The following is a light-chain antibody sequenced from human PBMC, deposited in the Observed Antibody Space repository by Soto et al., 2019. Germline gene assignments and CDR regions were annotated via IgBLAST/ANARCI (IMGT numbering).Light chain of an antibody. CDR2: DES. CDR3: QQSSNWPST. J-gene: IGKJ4*01. Sequence: EIVLTQSPATLSLSPGERAALSCRASQSVSSYLAWYQPKPGQAPRLLIYDESKRAPGIPARFTGSGSGTDFTLTISSLEPEDFAVYFCQQSSNWPSTFGGGTKVEI. V-gene: IGKV3-11*01. CDR1: QSVSSY.